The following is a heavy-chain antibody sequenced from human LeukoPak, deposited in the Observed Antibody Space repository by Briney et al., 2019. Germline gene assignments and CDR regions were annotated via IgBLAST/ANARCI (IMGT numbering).Heavy chain of an antibody. CDR1: GFTFSSYA. CDR2: ISGGGGST. Sequence: GGSLRLSCAASGFTFSSYAMSWVRQAPGKGLEWVSAISGGGGSTYYADSVKGRFTISRDNSKNTLYLQMNSLRAEDTAVYYCAEDTYYYDSSGYHYWGQGTLVTVSS. CDR3: AEDTYYYDSSGYHY. J-gene: IGHJ4*02. V-gene: IGHV3-23*01. D-gene: IGHD3-22*01.